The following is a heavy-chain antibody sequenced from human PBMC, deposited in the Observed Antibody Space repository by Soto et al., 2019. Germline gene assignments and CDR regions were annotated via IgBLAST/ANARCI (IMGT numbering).Heavy chain of an antibody. CDR2: IMPIFRTA. CDR3: ARDKDRPKLGGNYYYVMDV. CDR1: GGTFSTAA. V-gene: IGHV1-69*12. J-gene: IGHJ6*02. Sequence: QVQVEQSGAEVKKPGSSVKVSCKASGGTFSTAAISWVRQAPGQGLEWMGGIMPIFRTADYAQKYQGRVTITADESTTTAYLELRILTSEDTAVYYWARDKDRPKLGGNYYYVMDVWGQGTTVTVS. D-gene: IGHD3-3*02.